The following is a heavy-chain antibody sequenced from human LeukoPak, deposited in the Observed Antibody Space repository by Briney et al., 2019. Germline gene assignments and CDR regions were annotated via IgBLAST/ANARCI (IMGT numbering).Heavy chain of an antibody. CDR1: GFTFSNAW. CDR2: IKSKTDGGTT. V-gene: IGHV3-15*01. D-gene: IGHD4-17*01. CDR3: TTLPTVTTERRVD. Sequence: NPGGSLRLSCAASGFTFSNAWMSWVRQAPGKGLEWVVRIKSKTDGGTTDYAAPVKGRFTISRDDSKNTLYLQMNSLKTEDTAVYYCTTLPTVTTERRVDWGQGTLVTVSS. J-gene: IGHJ4*02.